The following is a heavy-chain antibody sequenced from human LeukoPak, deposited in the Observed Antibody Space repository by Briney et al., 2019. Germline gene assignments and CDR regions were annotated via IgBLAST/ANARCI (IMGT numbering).Heavy chain of an antibody. V-gene: IGHV1-2*02. J-gene: IGHJ4*02. D-gene: IGHD6-19*01. CDR1: GYSFTGFY. CDR2: INPNSGGT. Sequence: GASVEVSCKTSGYSFTGFYMHWVRQAPGQGLEWMGWINPNSGGTNYAQKFQGRVTMTRDTSISTAYMELSRLRSDDTAVYYCARGAGMYSSGWYLGYWGQGTLVTVSS. CDR3: ARGAGMYSSGWYLGY.